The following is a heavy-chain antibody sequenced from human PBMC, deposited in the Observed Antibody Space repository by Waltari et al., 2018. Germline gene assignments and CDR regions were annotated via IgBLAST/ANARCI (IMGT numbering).Heavy chain of an antibody. Sequence: EVQLVETGGGLIQPGGSLRLSCAASGFVVSSDYMSWVRQAPGKGLEWVSILYRGGSTFYADFVKGRFTISRDKSKNTLYLQMSSLRADDTAVYYCAKNRPLDIWGQGTMVTVSS. CDR2: LYRGGST. CDR1: GFVVSSDY. V-gene: IGHV3-53*02. CDR3: AKNRPLDI. J-gene: IGHJ3*02.